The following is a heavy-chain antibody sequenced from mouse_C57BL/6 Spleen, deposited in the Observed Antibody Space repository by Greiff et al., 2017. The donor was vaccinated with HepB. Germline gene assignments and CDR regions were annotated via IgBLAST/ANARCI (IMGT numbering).Heavy chain of an antibody. CDR1: GFSLTSYG. J-gene: IGHJ3*01. CDR2: IWSGGST. Sequence: VQLQESGPGLVQPSQSLSITCTVSGFSLTSYGVHWVRQPPGKGLEWLGVIWSGGSTDYNAAFISRLSISKDNSKSQVFFKMNSLQADDTSIYYCAKGHSNSLFAYWGQVTLVTVSA. V-gene: IGHV2-4*01. CDR3: AKGHSNSLFAY. D-gene: IGHD2-5*01.